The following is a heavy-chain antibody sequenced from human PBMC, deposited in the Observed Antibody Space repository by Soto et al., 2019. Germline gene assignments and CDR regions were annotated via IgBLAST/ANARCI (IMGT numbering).Heavy chain of an antibody. V-gene: IGHV1-69*13. CDR3: ARLPDYFTRSGYYYGVDY. J-gene: IGHJ4*02. CDR2: IIPMFGTA. Sequence: GASVKVSCKASGGTFSTYAISWVRQAPGQGLEWVGGIIPMFGTAKYAQKFQGRVTITADESTTTAYMELSSLGSDDTAVYYCARLPDYFTRSGYYYGVDYWGQGTLVTVSS. D-gene: IGHD3-22*01. CDR1: GGTFSTYA.